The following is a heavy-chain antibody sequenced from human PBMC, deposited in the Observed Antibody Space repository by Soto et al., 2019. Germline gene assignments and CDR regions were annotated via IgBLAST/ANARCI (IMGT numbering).Heavy chain of an antibody. CDR3: ARTRGYLDY. Sequence: PSQTLSLTCAISGDSVSSNSAAWNWIRQSPSRGLEWLGRTYYKSKWSNEYSVSVKSRMTISPDTSKNQFSLRLNSVTPEDTAVYYCARTRGYLDYWGQGVLVTVSS. J-gene: IGHJ4*02. D-gene: IGHD3-10*01. V-gene: IGHV6-1*01. CDR1: GDSVSSNSAA. CDR2: TYYKSKWSN.